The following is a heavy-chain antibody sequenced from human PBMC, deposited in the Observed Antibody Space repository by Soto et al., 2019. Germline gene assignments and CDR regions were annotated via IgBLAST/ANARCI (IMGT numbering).Heavy chain of an antibody. CDR2: IYSGGST. D-gene: IGHD2-15*01. J-gene: IGHJ6*02. CDR3: ANHKIVVVVTAASYYYAMDV. V-gene: IGHV3-53*01. Sequence: GGSLRLSCAASGFTVSSNYMSWVRQAPGKGLEWGSVIYSGGSTYYADSVKGRFTISRDNSKNTLYLQMNTLRAEDTAVYYCANHKIVVVVTAASYYYAMDVWRQGTTVTVSS. CDR1: GFTVSSNY.